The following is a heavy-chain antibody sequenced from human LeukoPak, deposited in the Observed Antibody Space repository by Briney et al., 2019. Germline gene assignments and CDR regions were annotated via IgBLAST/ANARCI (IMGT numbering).Heavy chain of an antibody. CDR2: IKQDGSEK. D-gene: IGHD2-2*01. Sequence: PGGSLRLSCAASGFTFSSYWMSWVRQAPGKGLEWVANIKQDGSEKYYVDSVKGRFTISRDNAKSSLYLQMNSLRAEDTAVYYCARDVRYCSSTSCAINDYWGQGTLVTVSS. V-gene: IGHV3-7*03. J-gene: IGHJ4*02. CDR3: ARDVRYCSSTSCAINDY. CDR1: GFTFSSYW.